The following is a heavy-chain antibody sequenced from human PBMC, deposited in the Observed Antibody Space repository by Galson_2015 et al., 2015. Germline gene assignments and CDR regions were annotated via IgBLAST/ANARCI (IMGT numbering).Heavy chain of an antibody. CDR3: ARSNTRSFDY. CDR2: IKQDGSEK. Sequence: SLRLSCAASGLTFSSYWMSWVRQAPGKGLEWVANIKQDGSEKYYVDSVKGRFTISRDNAKNSLYLQMNSLRAEDTAVYYCARSNTRSFDYWGQGTLVTVSS. V-gene: IGHV3-7*04. D-gene: IGHD1-1*01. J-gene: IGHJ4*02. CDR1: GLTFSSYW.